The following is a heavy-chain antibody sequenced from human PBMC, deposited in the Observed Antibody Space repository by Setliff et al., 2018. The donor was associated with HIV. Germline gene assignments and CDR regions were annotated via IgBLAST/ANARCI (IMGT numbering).Heavy chain of an antibody. CDR3: ARVPYRSAWFSGGHDAFDI. Sequence: GASVKVSCKASGYTLTDHYIHWVRQAPGQGLEWMGWISGFNGNTKYAQSFQDRVAMTTETATSTAYMEMRSLRSDDTAVYFCARVPYRSAWFSGGHDAFDIWGQGTMVTVSS. J-gene: IGHJ3*02. CDR1: GYTLTDHY. V-gene: IGHV1-18*04. D-gene: IGHD6-19*01. CDR2: ISGFNGNT.